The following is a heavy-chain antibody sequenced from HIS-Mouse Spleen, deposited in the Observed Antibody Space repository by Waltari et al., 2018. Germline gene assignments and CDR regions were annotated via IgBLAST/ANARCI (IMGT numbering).Heavy chain of an antibody. CDR1: GDPFTRHA. J-gene: IGHJ4*02. V-gene: IGHV1-8*02. CDR2: MNPNSGNT. CDR3: ARGLTGDLDY. D-gene: IGHD7-27*01. Sequence: QAPLVQSGAEVKKPGPPVKVSCKASGDPFTRHALIWVRQAPVQGLEWMGWMNPNSGNTGYAQKFQGRVTMTRNTSISTAYMELSSLRSEDTAVYYCARGLTGDLDYWGQGTLVTVSS.